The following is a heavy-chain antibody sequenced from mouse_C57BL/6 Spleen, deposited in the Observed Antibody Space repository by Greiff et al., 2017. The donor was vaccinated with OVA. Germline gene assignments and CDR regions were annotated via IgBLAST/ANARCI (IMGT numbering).Heavy chain of an antibody. V-gene: IGHV5-6*01. D-gene: IGHD2-1*01. Sequence: DVHLVESGGDLAKPGGSLKLSCAASGFTFSSYGMSWVRQTPDKRLEWVATISSGGSYTYSPDSVKGRFTISRDNAKNTLYLHMSSLMSEYTAMYYFARPGGNDSYAMDYWGQVTSVTVSS. CDR3: ARPGGNDSYAMDY. J-gene: IGHJ4*01. CDR1: GFTFSSYG. CDR2: ISSGGSYT.